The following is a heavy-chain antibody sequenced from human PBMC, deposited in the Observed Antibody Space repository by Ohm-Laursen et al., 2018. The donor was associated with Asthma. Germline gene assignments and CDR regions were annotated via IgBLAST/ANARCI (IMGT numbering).Heavy chain of an antibody. V-gene: IGHV3-30*18. D-gene: IGHD4-11*01. Sequence: SLRLSCAASGFTFSSYGMHWVRQAPGKGLEWAAVISYDGSNKYYADSVKGRFTISRDNSKNMLYLQMNSLRAEDTAVYYCAKDSMTTVTTRGVNWFDPWGQGTLVTVSS. CDR1: GFTFSSYG. CDR3: AKDSMTTVTTRGVNWFDP. J-gene: IGHJ5*02. CDR2: ISYDGSNK.